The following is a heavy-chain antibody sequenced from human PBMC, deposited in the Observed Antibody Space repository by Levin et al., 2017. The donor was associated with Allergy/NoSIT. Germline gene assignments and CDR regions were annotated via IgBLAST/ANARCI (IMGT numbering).Heavy chain of an antibody. J-gene: IGHJ4*02. CDR1: GGSLSTSY. D-gene: IGHD6-13*01. V-gene: IGHV4-59*01. CDR3: ARGDYSSIWYPN. CDR2: IYYTGST. Sequence: SQTLSLTCTVSGGSLSTSYWSWIRQPPGKGLEWIGYIYYTGSTNYNPSLKSRVTISVDTSKNQFSLKLSSVTAADTAVYYCARGDYSSIWYPNWGQGTLVTVSS.